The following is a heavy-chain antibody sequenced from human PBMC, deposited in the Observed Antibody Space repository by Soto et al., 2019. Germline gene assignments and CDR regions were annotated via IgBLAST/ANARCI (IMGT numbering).Heavy chain of an antibody. Sequence: ASVKVSCKASGFTFSDYGLNWVRQAPGQGLEWMGWVSANNGHTNYAQNLQGRVSMTTDTSTSTAYMELRGLRFDDTAVYYCARDIESVTAKHFFYYYAMDVWGQGTTVTVSS. J-gene: IGHJ6*02. D-gene: IGHD2-8*01. CDR1: GFTFSDYG. CDR3: ARDIESVTAKHFFYYYAMDV. CDR2: VSANNGHT. V-gene: IGHV1-18*01.